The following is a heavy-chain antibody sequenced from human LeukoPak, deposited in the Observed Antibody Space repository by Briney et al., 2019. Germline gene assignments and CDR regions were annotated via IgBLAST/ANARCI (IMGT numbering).Heavy chain of an antibody. CDR1: GFTFSSYG. V-gene: IGHV3-30*02. D-gene: IGHD2-15*01. Sequence: QTGGSLRLSCAASGFTFSSYGMHWVRQAPGKGLEWVAVIWYDGSNAYYADSVKGRFTISRDNSKNTLNLQMNSLRTEDTAVYYCAKPRDIDSWAFDVWGQGTMVTVS. CDR2: IWYDGSNA. J-gene: IGHJ3*01. CDR3: AKPRDIDSWAFDV.